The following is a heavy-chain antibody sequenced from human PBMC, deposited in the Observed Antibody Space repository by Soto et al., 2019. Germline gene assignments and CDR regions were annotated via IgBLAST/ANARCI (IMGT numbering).Heavy chain of an antibody. CDR1: GFTVSSNY. J-gene: IGHJ5*02. Sequence: EVQLVEAGGGLVQPGGSLRLSCAASGFTVSSNYMSWVRQAPGKGLEWVSVIYSGGSTYYADSVKGSFTISRDNSKNTLYLQMNSLRAEDTAVYYCAREGSSSWYGFGWFDPWGQGTLVTVSS. CDR2: IYSGGST. V-gene: IGHV3-66*01. D-gene: IGHD6-13*01. CDR3: AREGSSSWYGFGWFDP.